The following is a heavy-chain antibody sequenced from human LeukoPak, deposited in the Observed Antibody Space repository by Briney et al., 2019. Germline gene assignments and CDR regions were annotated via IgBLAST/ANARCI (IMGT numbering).Heavy chain of an antibody. CDR2: ISYDGSNK. J-gene: IGHJ5*02. CDR3: ARERQQLVHNWFDP. V-gene: IGHV3-30*04. Sequence: TGGSLRLSCAASGFTFSSYAMHWVRQAPGKGLEWVAVISYDGSNKYYADSVKGRFTISRDNSKNTLYLQMYSLRAEDTAVYYCARERQQLVHNWFDPWGQGTLVTVSS. CDR1: GFTFSSYA. D-gene: IGHD6-13*01.